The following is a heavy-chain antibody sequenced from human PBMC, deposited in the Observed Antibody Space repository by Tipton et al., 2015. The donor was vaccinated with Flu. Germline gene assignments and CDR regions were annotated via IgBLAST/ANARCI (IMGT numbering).Heavy chain of an antibody. D-gene: IGHD2-15*01. J-gene: IGHJ5*02. V-gene: IGHV4-39*07. CDR3: ARACGSGGNRWFDP. Sequence: LRLSCTVSGGSISTINYYWGWIRQPPGKGLEWIGKIYYNGHIYYNPSLKSPVTISVDASMDQFSLNFSSVTAAATAVYYCARACGSGGNRWFDPCGQGKLIPDSS. CDR1: GGSISTINYY. CDR2: IYYNGHI.